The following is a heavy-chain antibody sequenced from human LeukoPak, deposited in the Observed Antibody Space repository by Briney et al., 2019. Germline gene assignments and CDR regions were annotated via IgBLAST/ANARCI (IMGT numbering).Heavy chain of an antibody. CDR1: GYTFTSYY. V-gene: IGHV1-46*01. Sequence: ASVKVSCKASGYTFTSYYMHWVRQAPGQGLEWMGIINPSGGSTSYAQKFRGRVTMTRDTSTSTVYMELSSLRSEDTAVYYCAIPAMGSLFDYWGQGTLVTVSS. CDR2: INPSGGST. CDR3: AIPAMGSLFDY. J-gene: IGHJ4*02. D-gene: IGHD5-18*01.